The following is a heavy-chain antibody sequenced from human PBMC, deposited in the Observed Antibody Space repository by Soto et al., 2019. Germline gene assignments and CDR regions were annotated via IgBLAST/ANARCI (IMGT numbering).Heavy chain of an antibody. D-gene: IGHD2-8*02. V-gene: IGHV4-34*01. J-gene: IGHJ4*02. Sequence: QVQLQQWGAGLLKPSETLSLTCAVYGGYFSGYYWTWIRQPPGTGLEWIGEINHSGSTNYNPSLNSRVTTSVDTSKNQFSLKLTSVTGADTAVYCSARDKITGVFDYWGQGTLVTVSS. CDR1: GGYFSGYY. CDR3: ARDKITGVFDY. CDR2: INHSGST.